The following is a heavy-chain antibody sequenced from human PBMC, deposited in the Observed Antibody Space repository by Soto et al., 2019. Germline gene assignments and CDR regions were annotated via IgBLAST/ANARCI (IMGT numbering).Heavy chain of an antibody. J-gene: IGHJ4*02. CDR1: GFSFNNFA. Sequence: GGSLRLSCVASGFSFNNFAMSWVRQAPGKGLEWVSAISGSGGSTYYADSVKGRFTISRDNSKNTLYLQMNSLRAEDTAVYYCAKGVPFDYWGQGTLVTVSS. CDR3: AKGVPFDY. CDR2: ISGSGGST. V-gene: IGHV3-23*01.